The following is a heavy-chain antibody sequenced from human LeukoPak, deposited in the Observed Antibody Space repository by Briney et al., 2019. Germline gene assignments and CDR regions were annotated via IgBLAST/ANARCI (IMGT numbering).Heavy chain of an antibody. Sequence: SETLSLTCAVYGGSFSGYYWSWIRQPPGKGLEWIGEINHSGSTNYNPSLKSRVPISVDTSKNQFSLKLSSVTAADTAVYYCAGRIAAAGTHWFDLWGQGTLVTVSS. CDR1: GGSFSGYY. J-gene: IGHJ5*02. CDR3: AGRIAAAGTHWFDL. CDR2: INHSGST. V-gene: IGHV4-34*01. D-gene: IGHD6-13*01.